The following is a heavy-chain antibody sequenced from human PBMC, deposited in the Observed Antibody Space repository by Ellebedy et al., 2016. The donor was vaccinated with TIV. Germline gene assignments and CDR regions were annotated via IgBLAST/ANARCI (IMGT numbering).Heavy chain of an antibody. Sequence: SETLSLTXTVSGGSISSGDYYWSWIRQPPGKGLEWIGYIYYSGSTYYNPSLKSRVTISVDTSKNQFSLKLSSVTAADTAVYYCAREGDSSGSDYWGQGTLVTVSS. CDR3: AREGDSSGSDY. V-gene: IGHV4-30-4*01. CDR2: IYYSGST. J-gene: IGHJ4*02. D-gene: IGHD3-22*01. CDR1: GGSISSGDYY.